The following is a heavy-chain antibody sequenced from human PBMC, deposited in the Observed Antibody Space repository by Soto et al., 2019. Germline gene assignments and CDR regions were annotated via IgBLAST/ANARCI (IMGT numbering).Heavy chain of an antibody. Sequence: SETLSLTCTVSGGSIRSVFWSWIRQPPGKGLEWIGYIYHSGSTYYNPSLKSRVTISVDRSKNQFSLKLSSVTAADTAVYYCARVPGPWGQGTLVTVS. CDR1: GGSIRSVF. CDR2: IYHSGST. CDR3: ARVPGP. V-gene: IGHV4-59*12. J-gene: IGHJ5*02.